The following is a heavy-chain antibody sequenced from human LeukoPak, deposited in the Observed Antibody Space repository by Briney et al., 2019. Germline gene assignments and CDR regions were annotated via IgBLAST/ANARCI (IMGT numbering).Heavy chain of an antibody. CDR2: MNPNSGNT. Sequence: ASVKVSCKASGYTFTSYDINWVRQATGQGLEWMGWMNPNSGNTGYAQKFQGRVTMTRNTSISTAYMELSSLRSEDTAVYYCARAPYYYDSSGYYFWFDPWGQGTLVTVSS. D-gene: IGHD3-22*01. V-gene: IGHV1-8*01. CDR3: ARAPYYYDSSGYYFWFDP. J-gene: IGHJ5*02. CDR1: GYTFTSYD.